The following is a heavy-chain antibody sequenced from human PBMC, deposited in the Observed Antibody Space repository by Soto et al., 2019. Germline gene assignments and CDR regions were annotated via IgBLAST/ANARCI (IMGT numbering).Heavy chain of an antibody. D-gene: IGHD2-15*01. J-gene: IGHJ4*02. V-gene: IGHV4-34*01. CDR2: INHSGST. CDR1: GGSFSGYY. CDR3: ARMGGYCSGGSCKKPFDY. Sequence: SETLSLTCAVYGGSFSGYYWSWIRQPPGKGLEWIGEINHSGSTNYNPSLKSRVTISVDTSKNQFSLKLSSVTAADTAVYYCARMGGYCSGGSCKKPFDYWGQGTLVTVSS.